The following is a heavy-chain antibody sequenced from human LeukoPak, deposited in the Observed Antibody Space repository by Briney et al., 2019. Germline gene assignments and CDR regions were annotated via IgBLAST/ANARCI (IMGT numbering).Heavy chain of an antibody. CDR3: ARGGSWYSSSPLGY. V-gene: IGHV4-34*01. CDR2: INHSGST. J-gene: IGHJ4*02. D-gene: IGHD6-6*01. Sequence: LRLSCAASGFTVSSNYMSWVRQAPGKGLEWIGEINHSGSTNYNPSLKSRVTISVDTSKNQFSLKLSSVTAADTAVYYCARGGSWYSSSPLGYWGQGTLVTVSS. CDR1: GFTVSSNY.